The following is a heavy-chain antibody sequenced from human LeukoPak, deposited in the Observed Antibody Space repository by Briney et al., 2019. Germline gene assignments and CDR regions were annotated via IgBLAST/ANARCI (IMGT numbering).Heavy chain of an antibody. CDR2: IIPIFGTA. Sequence: SVKVSCKASGGTFSSYAISWVRQAPGQGLEWMGRIIPIFGTANYAQKLQGRVTITTDESTSTAYMELSSLRSEDTAVYYCARDPIYYYDSSGYSGDYWGQGTLVTVSS. CDR3: ARDPIYYYDSSGYSGDY. CDR1: GGTFSSYA. J-gene: IGHJ4*02. D-gene: IGHD3-22*01. V-gene: IGHV1-69*05.